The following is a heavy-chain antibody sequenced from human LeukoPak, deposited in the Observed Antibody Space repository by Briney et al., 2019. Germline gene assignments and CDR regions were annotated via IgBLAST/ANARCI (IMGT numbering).Heavy chain of an antibody. CDR3: ARDRLGGSGWASPFNY. Sequence: PGGSLRLSCAASGFTFSNYKMNWVRQAPGKGLEWVSVISGNSGYRYYADSVKGRFTISRDNSKNSLYLQMDILRAEDTALYYCARDRLGGSGWASPFNYWGQGTLVTVSS. J-gene: IGHJ4*02. D-gene: IGHD6-19*01. V-gene: IGHV3-21*01. CDR1: GFTFSNYK. CDR2: ISGNSGYR.